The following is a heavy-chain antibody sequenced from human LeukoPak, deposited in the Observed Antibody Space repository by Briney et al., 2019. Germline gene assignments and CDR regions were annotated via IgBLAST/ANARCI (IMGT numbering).Heavy chain of an antibody. V-gene: IGHV1-18*01. CDR2: ISTYNGNT. D-gene: IGHD2-2*01. J-gene: IGHJ6*03. Sequence: ASVKVSCKASGYSFTSHGISWVRQAPGQGLEWMGWISTYNGNTNYAQKLQGRVTMTTDTSTSTAYMELRSLRSDDTAVYYCARDPFCSSTSCYAGYYYYHYVDVWGKGTTVTVS. CDR1: GYSFTSHG. CDR3: ARDPFCSSTSCYAGYYYYHYVDV.